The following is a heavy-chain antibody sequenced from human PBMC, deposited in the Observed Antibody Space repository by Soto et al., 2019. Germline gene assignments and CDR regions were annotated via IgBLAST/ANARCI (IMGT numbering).Heavy chain of an antibody. J-gene: IGHJ4*02. CDR3: ARDPRSTYFFDY. D-gene: IGHD6-13*01. CDR2: IKQDGSEK. V-gene: IGHV3-7*04. CDR1: GFTFSSYW. Sequence: EVQLVESGGGLVQPGGSLRLSCVASGFTFSSYWMSWVRQAPGKGLEWVANIKQDGSEKYYVDSVKGRFTISRDNAKNSLYLERKRMRGEDAAVYYCARDPRSTYFFDYWGRGALVTVSS.